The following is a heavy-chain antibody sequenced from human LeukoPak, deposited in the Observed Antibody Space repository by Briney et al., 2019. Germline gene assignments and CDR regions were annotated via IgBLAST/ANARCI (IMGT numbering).Heavy chain of an antibody. CDR1: GFTFSSYA. D-gene: IGHD2-2*01. V-gene: IGHV3-23*01. CDR2: ISGSGGST. Sequence: HPGGSLRLSCAASGFTFSSYAMSWVRQAPGKGLEWVSAISGSGGSTYYADSVKGRFTISRDNSKNTLYLQMNSLRAEDTAVYYCAKGMKNIVVVPGLSYYYYGMDVWGQGTTVTVSS. CDR3: AKGMKNIVVVPGLSYYYYGMDV. J-gene: IGHJ6*02.